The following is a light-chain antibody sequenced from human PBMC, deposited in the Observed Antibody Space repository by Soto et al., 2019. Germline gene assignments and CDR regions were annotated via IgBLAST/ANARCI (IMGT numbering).Light chain of an antibody. Sequence: DIVMTQSPDSLAVSLGERASIDCKSSQSVLYSSNNKNYLAWYQQKPGQPPKLLIYWASTRESGVPDRFSGSGSGTDFTLTISSRQTDDVAVYYCQQYYSTPLVFGGGTKVEIK. CDR1: QSVLYSSNNKNY. V-gene: IGKV4-1*01. J-gene: IGKJ4*01. CDR2: WAS. CDR3: QQYYSTPLV.